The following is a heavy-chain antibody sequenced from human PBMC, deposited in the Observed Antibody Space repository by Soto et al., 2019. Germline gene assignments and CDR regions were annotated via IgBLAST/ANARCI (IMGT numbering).Heavy chain of an antibody. D-gene: IGHD6-13*01. CDR2: ISGSGGST. CDR1: GFTFSSYA. V-gene: IGHV3-23*01. Sequence: EVQLLESGGGLVQPGGSLRLSCAASGFTFSSYAMSWVRQAPGKGLEWVSAISGSGGSTYYADSVKGRFTISRDNSKNTLYLQMNSLRAEDTAVDYCAKDNGYSSGWFEFGYWGQGTLVTVSS. CDR3: AKDNGYSSGWFEFGY. J-gene: IGHJ4*02.